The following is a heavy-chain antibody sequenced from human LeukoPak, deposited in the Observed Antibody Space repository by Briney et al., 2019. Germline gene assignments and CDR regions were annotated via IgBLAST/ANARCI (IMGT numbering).Heavy chain of an antibody. CDR1: GFTFSSYS. J-gene: IGHJ6*02. CDR3: ARDLLDRLHFYGMDV. CDR2: ISSSSSYI. D-gene: IGHD2-15*01. Sequence: GGSLRLSCAASGFTFSSYSMNWVRQAPGKGLEWVSSISSSSSYIYYADSVKGRFTISRDNAKNSLYLQMNSLRAEDTAVYYCARDLLDRLHFYGMDVWGQGTTVTVSS. V-gene: IGHV3-21*01.